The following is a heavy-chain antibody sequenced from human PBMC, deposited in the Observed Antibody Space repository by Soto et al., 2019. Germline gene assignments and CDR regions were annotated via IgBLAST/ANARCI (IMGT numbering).Heavy chain of an antibody. Sequence: GGSLRLSCAASRFTFSTYEMNWVRQAPGKGLEWVSYISTSGSTVYYADSVKGRFTISRDNTRNSLYLHMSNLRAEDTAMYYCTIVRVADSALDHWGQGTLVTVSS. D-gene: IGHD3-10*02. CDR2: ISTSGSTV. J-gene: IGHJ4*02. CDR1: RFTFSTYE. V-gene: IGHV3-48*03. CDR3: TIVRVADSALDH.